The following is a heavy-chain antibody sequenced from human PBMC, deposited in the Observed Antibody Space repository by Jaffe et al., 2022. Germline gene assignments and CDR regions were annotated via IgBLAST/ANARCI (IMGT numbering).Heavy chain of an antibody. CDR2: INHSGST. J-gene: IGHJ4*02. CDR1: GGSFSGYY. V-gene: IGHV4-34*01. Sequence: QVQLQQWGAGLLKPSETLSLTCAVYGGSFSGYYWSWIRQPPGKGLEWIGEINHSGSTNYNPSLKSRVTISVDTSKNQFSLKLSSVTAADTAVYYCAREYDYVWGSYRLRGYFDYWGQGTLVTVSS. CDR3: AREYDYVWGSYRLRGYFDY. D-gene: IGHD3-16*02.